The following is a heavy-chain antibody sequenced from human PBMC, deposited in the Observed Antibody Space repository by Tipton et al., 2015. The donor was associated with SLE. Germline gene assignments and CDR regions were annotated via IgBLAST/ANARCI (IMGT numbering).Heavy chain of an antibody. CDR1: GVSISSSY. CDR3: ARVWLTNAFDI. V-gene: IGHV4-4*07. J-gene: IGHJ3*02. D-gene: IGHD3-9*01. Sequence: TLSLTCNVSGVSISSSYWSWIRQPAGKGLEWIGRIYTSGATDDNPSLKSRVTMSVDMSKNQIFLKMTSVTAADSAVYFCARVWLTNAFDIWGQGTRVTVSS. CDR2: IYTSGAT.